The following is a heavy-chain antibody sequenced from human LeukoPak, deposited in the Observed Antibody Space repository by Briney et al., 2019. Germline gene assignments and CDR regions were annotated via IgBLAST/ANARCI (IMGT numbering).Heavy chain of an antibody. CDR3: ARGVDIAMVTVTLPDY. CDR2: INPNSGGT. J-gene: IGHJ4*02. D-gene: IGHD5-18*01. Sequence: ASVKVSCKASGYTFTSYDINWVRQATGQGLEWMGWINPNSGGTNYAQKFQGRVTMTRDTSISTAYMELSRLRSDDTAVYYCARGVDIAMVTVTLPDYWGQGTLVTVSS. V-gene: IGHV1-2*02. CDR1: GYTFTSYD.